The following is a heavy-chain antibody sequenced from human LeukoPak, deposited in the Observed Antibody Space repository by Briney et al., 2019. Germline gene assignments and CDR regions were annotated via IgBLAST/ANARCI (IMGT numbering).Heavy chain of an antibody. CDR2: IYHSGST. D-gene: IGHD2-2*01. Sequence: PSETLSLTCAVSGYSISSGYYWGWIRQPPGKGLEWIGSIYHSGSTYYNPSLKSRVTISVDTSKNQLSLKLSSVTAADTAVYYCARERDCSSTSCYDHDAFDIWGQGTMVTVSS. V-gene: IGHV4-38-2*02. CDR1: GYSISSGYY. J-gene: IGHJ3*02. CDR3: ARERDCSSTSCYDHDAFDI.